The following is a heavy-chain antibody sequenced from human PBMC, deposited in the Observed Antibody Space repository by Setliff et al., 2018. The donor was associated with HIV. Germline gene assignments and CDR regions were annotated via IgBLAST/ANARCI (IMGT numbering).Heavy chain of an antibody. CDR2: FYYSWNT. CDR3: ARGGGILTGYWGNHRSYYMDV. J-gene: IGHJ6*03. CDR1: GASIGRRSDC. Sequence: PSETLSLTCTVSGASIGRRSDCWGWIRQPPGKGLEWIGSFYYSWNTYYNPSLKSRVTISVDTSRNQFSLRLTSVTAADTAVYYCARGGGILTGYWGNHRSYYMDVWDKGTTVTVSS. V-gene: IGHV4-39*07. D-gene: IGHD3-9*01.